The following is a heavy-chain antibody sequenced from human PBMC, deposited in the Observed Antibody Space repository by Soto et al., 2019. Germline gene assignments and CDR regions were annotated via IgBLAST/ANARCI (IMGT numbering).Heavy chain of an antibody. CDR1: GYTFTSYG. D-gene: IGHD3-9*01. V-gene: IGHV1-18*01. J-gene: IGHJ6*02. Sequence: ASVKVSCKASGYTFTSYGISWVRQAPGQGLEWMGWISAYNGNTKYAQKHQGRVTMTTDTSTSTIYIELRSLRSDDTAVYYCARVGLRYLLSDYYGMDVWG. CDR2: ISAYNGNT. CDR3: ARVGLRYLLSDYYGMDV.